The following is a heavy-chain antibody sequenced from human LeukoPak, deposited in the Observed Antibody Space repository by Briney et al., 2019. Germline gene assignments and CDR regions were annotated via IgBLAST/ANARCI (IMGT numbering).Heavy chain of an antibody. D-gene: IGHD3-22*01. J-gene: IGHJ4*02. V-gene: IGHV4-59*08. Sequence: SETLSLTCTVSGGSLNNYYWSWIRQPPGKGLECIGCIFYTGSTNYNPSLKSRVTISVDKSKNQLSLRLSSVTAADTAVYYCARGRRYYDSSGRYFDFWGQGTLVTVSS. CDR2: IFYTGST. CDR1: GGSLNNYY. CDR3: ARGRRYYDSSGRYFDF.